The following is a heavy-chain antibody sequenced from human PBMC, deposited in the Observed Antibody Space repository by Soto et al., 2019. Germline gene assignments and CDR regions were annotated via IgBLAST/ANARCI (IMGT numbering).Heavy chain of an antibody. CDR3: ARLHGYCISTSCYGYYGMDV. V-gene: IGHV4-39*01. Sequence: PSETLSLTCTASGGSFSSSSYYWGWIRQPPGKGLEWIGSISYSGSTYYNPSLKSRVTMSVDTSKNQFSLKLSSVTAADTAVYYCARLHGYCISTSCYGYYGMDVWGQGTTVT. CDR1: GGSFSSSSYY. J-gene: IGHJ6*02. CDR2: ISYSGST. D-gene: IGHD2-2*01.